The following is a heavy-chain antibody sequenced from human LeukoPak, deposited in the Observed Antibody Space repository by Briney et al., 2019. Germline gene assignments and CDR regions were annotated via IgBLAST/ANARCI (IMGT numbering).Heavy chain of an antibody. V-gene: IGHV3-7*01. J-gene: IGHJ4*02. Sequence: GSLRLSCAASGFTFSSYWMTWVRQAPGKGLEWVANIKEDGSQINHVDSVKGRFTISRDNAKNSLYLQMNSLRVEDTAVYYCAKHKIAWRTFDCWGQGTLVTVSS. D-gene: IGHD1/OR15-1a*01. CDR3: AKHKIAWRTFDC. CDR2: IKEDGSQI. CDR1: GFTFSSYW.